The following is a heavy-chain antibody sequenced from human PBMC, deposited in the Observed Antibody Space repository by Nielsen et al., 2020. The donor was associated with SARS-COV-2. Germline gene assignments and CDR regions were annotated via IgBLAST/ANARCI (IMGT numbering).Heavy chain of an antibody. J-gene: IGHJ5*02. CDR3: ATAGWFDP. V-gene: IGHV3-9*01. CDR1: GFTFDDYA. D-gene: IGHD3-10*01. Sequence: SLKISCAASGFTFDDYAMHWVRQAPGKGLEWVSGISWNSGSIGYADSVKGRFTISRDNAKNSLYLQMNSLRAEDTAVYYCATAGWFDPWGQGTLVTVSS. CDR2: ISWNSGSI.